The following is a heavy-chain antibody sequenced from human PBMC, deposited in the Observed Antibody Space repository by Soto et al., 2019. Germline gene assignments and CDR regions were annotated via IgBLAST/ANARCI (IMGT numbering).Heavy chain of an antibody. CDR2: IIPIFGTA. J-gene: IGHJ4*02. D-gene: IGHD1-20*01. V-gene: IGHV1-69*01. CDR1: GGTFSSYA. CDR3: ARGGITGSYTAHFEY. Sequence: QVQLVQSGAEVKKPGSSVKVSCKASGGTFSSYAISWVRQAPGQGLEWMGGIIPIFGTANYAQKFQGRGTITADESTSTGYMELSSLRSEDTAGYYCARGGITGSYTAHFEYWGQGTLVTVSS.